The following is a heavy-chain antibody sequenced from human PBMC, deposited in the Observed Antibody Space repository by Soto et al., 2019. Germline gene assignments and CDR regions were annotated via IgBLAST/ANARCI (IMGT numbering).Heavy chain of an antibody. CDR2: ISSSSSTI. D-gene: IGHD1-26*01. J-gene: IGHJ5*02. V-gene: IGHV3-48*02. Sequence: GLLRVSWGAAGGTCVGYGGNWVRQAPGKGLEWVSYISSSSSTIYYADSVKGRFTISRDNAKNSLYLQMNSLRDEDTAVYYCAREGGNLNWFDPWGQGTLVTVSS. CDR1: GGTCVGYG. CDR3: AREGGNLNWFDP.